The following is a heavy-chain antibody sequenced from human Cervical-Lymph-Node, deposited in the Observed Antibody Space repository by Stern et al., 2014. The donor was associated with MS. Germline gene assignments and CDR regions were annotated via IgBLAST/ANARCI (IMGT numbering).Heavy chain of an antibody. V-gene: IGHV1-8*01. D-gene: IGHD6-13*01. CDR1: EYTFDSYD. CDR2: MNPKSGNA. J-gene: IGHJ6*02. Sequence: VQLVESGSEVKKTGASVKVSCKASEYTFDSYDIHWVRQATGQGLEWMGWMNPKSGNACYEQKFQGRVKMTANTSISTAYMELSSLRSEDTAVYYCARGGTSSWYFLSTYFYGMDVWGQGTTVSVSS. CDR3: ARGGTSSWYFLSTYFYGMDV.